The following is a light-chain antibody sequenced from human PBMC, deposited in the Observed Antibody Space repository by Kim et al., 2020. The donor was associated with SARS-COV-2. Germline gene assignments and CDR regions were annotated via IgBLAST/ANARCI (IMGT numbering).Light chain of an antibody. J-gene: IGKJ2*01. CDR2: LGS. V-gene: IGKV2-28*01. CDR1: QSLLHSDGHHY. Sequence: DIVMTQSPLSLSVTPGEAASISCRSSQSLLHSDGHHYLAWYLQKPGQSPQLLIYLGSNRASGVPDRFSGTASGTYFTLKISRVEGDDVGVYYCMHALQTPYAFGQGTKLEI. CDR3: MHALQTPYA.